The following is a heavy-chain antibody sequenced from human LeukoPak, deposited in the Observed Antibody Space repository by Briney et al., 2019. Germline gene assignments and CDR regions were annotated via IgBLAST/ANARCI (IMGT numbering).Heavy chain of an antibody. Sequence: ASVKVSCKASGFTFSTSAMQWVRQTRGQRLEWIGWIVVGSGNTDYSQKLQGRVTFTSDMSTSTAYMELSSLRSEDTAVYYCAAQAYGDNGELFDYWGQGTLDTVSS. CDR2: IVVGSGNT. CDR3: AAQAYGDNGELFDY. V-gene: IGHV1-58*02. CDR1: GFTFSTSA. J-gene: IGHJ4*02. D-gene: IGHD4-17*01.